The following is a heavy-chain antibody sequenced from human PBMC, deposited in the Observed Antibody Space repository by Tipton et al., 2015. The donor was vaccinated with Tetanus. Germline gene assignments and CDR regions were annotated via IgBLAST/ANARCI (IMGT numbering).Heavy chain of an antibody. V-gene: IGHV3-30*18. Sequence: SLRLSCAASGFTFSSYGMHWVRQAPGKGLEWVAVISYDGSNKYYADSVKGRFTISRDNSKNTLYLQMNSLRAEDTAVYYCAKDQLGGIAVAGVPHLGGMDVWGQGTTVTVSS. J-gene: IGHJ6*02. D-gene: IGHD6-19*01. CDR3: AKDQLGGIAVAGVPHLGGMDV. CDR2: ISYDGSNK. CDR1: GFTFSSYG.